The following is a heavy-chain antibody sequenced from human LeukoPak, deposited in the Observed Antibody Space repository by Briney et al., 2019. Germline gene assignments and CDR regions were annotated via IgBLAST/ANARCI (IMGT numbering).Heavy chain of an antibody. CDR1: GFTFSSYG. CDR3: ARGDGYNDAEYLQH. J-gene: IGHJ1*01. D-gene: IGHD5-24*01. Sequence: GRSLRLSCAASGFTFSSYGMHWVRQAPGKGLEWAAVIWYDGSNKYYGDAVKGRFTISRDNSKKTLYLQVNSLRVEDTAVYYCARGDGYNDAEYLQHWGQGTLVTGS. V-gene: IGHV3-33*01. CDR2: IWYDGSNK.